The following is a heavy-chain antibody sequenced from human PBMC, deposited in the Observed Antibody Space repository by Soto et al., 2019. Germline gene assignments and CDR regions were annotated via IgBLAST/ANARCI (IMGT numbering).Heavy chain of an antibody. CDR2: INPNSGGT. J-gene: IGHJ4*02. V-gene: IGHV1-2*02. CDR3: ATYLAMATFGIFDF. D-gene: IGHD5-12*01. CDR1: GYTFTGYY. Sequence: ASVKISSKASGYTFTGYYMHWGRQAPGQGLEWMGWINPNSGGTNYEQQFKGSVTMTRDTSISTAYLELSRLRSDDTAVYSCATYLAMATFGIFDFWGPGTLVTVSS.